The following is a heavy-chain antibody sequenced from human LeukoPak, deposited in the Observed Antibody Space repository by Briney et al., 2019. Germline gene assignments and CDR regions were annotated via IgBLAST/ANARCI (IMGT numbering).Heavy chain of an antibody. J-gene: IGHJ4*02. CDR2: ISGSGGST. CDR3: ARVGIAAAGMREFDY. V-gene: IGHV3-23*01. D-gene: IGHD6-13*01. CDR1: GFTFSNYG. Sequence: GGSLGLSCAASGFTFSNYGMSWVRQAPGKGLEWVSAISGSGGSTYYADSVKGRFTISRDNAKNSLYLQMNSLRAEDTAVYYCARVGIAAAGMREFDYWGQGTLVTVSS.